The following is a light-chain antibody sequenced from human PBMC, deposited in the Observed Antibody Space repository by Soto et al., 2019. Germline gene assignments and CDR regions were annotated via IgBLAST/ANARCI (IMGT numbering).Light chain of an antibody. CDR1: NIGSKN. CDR2: RDS. CDR3: QVWDSSIVV. Sequence: SYELTQPLSVSVALGQTARITCGGNNIGSKNVHWYQQKPGQAPVRVIYRDSNRPSGIPERFSGSNSGNTATLTISRAQAGDEADYYCQVWDSSIVVFGGGTQLTVL. J-gene: IGLJ2*01. V-gene: IGLV3-9*01.